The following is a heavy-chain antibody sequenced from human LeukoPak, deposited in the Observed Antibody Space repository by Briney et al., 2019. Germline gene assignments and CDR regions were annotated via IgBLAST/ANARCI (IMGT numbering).Heavy chain of an antibody. V-gene: IGHV4-39*07. J-gene: IGHJ4*02. D-gene: IGHD3-3*01. CDR3: ARVGLFVEKPYFDY. CDR1: GGSISSSSYY. CDR2: IYYSGST. Sequence: PSETLSLTCTVSGGSISSSSYYWGWIRQPPGKGLEWIGSIYYSGSTYYNPSLKSRVTISVDTSKNQFSLKLSSVTAADTAVYYCARVGLFVEKPYFDYWGQGTLVTVSS.